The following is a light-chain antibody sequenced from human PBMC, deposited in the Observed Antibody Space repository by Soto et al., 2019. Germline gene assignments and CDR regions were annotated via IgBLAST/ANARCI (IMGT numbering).Light chain of an antibody. CDR1: SSNVGVNR. CDR3: ASWDDSLNPSYV. V-gene: IGLV1-44*01. J-gene: IGLJ1*01. Sequence: QSVLTQPPSASGTHGQRVTISCSGSSSNVGVNRVNWYQQVPGTTPRLLIYNNNQRPSGVTGRFSGSKSGTSASLAISGLQSEDEGDYYCASWDDSLNPSYVFGTGTKLTVL. CDR2: NNN.